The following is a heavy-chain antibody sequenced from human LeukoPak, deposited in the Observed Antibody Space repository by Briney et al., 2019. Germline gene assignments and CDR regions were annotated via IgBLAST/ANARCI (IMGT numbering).Heavy chain of an antibody. Sequence: GGSLRLSCAASGFNYSSYTMNWVRQAPGMGLEWLSYISASRDITYYADSVKGRFTISRDNAKNSVYLQMNSLRAEDTAVYYCARGHSSGWYDQYYFDHWGQGTPVTVSS. J-gene: IGHJ4*02. CDR2: ISASRDIT. CDR1: GFNYSSYT. V-gene: IGHV3-48*04. CDR3: ARGHSSGWYDQYYFDH. D-gene: IGHD6-19*01.